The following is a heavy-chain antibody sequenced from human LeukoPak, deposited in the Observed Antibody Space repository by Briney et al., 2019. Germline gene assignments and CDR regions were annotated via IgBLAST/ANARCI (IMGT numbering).Heavy chain of an antibody. CDR2: IYHSGST. Sequence: SETLSLTCAVSGGSISSGGYSWSWIRQPPGKGLEWIGYIYHSGSTYYNPSLKSRVTISVDTSKNQFSLKLSSVTAADTAVYYCSRHAGGISATGTRPFDYWGQGTLVTVSS. CDR3: SRHAGGISATGTRPFDY. CDR1: GGSISSGGYS. D-gene: IGHD6-13*01. V-gene: IGHV4-30-2*01. J-gene: IGHJ4*02.